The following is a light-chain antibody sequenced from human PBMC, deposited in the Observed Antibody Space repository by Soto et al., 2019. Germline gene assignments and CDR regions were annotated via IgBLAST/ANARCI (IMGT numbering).Light chain of an antibody. Sequence: QSVLTQPPSVSAAPGQKVTISCSGSSSNIGNNYVNWYQQLPGTAPKLLIYDNNKRPSGIPDRFSGSKSGTSATLGITGLQTGDEADYYCGTWDSSLSALFGGGTKLTVL. CDR2: DNN. CDR1: SSNIGNNY. J-gene: IGLJ2*01. CDR3: GTWDSSLSAL. V-gene: IGLV1-51*01.